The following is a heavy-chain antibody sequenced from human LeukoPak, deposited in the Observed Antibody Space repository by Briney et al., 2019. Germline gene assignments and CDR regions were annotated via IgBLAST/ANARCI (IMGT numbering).Heavy chain of an antibody. CDR3: ARGQGYDFWSGYFDY. J-gene: IGHJ4*02. V-gene: IGHV3-7*01. D-gene: IGHD3-3*01. CDR2: IKQDGSEK. CDR1: GFTFSSYW. Sequence: GGSLRLSCAASGFTFSSYWMSWVRQAPGKGLEWVANIKQDGSEKYYVDSVKGRFTISRDNAKNSLYLQMNSLRAEDTAVYYCARGQGYDFWSGYFDYWGQGTVVTVSS.